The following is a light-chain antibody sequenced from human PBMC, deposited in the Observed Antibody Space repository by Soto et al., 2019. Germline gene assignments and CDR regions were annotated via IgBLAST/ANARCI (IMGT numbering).Light chain of an antibody. J-gene: IGKJ3*01. CDR3: QHYGSSFT. V-gene: IGKV3-20*01. CDR2: GAS. Sequence: EIVLTQSPGTLSLSPGERATLSCRASQSVSSSYLAWYQQKPGQAPRLLIYGASSRATGIPDRFSGSGSGTDFTLTSSRLEPGDFAVYYCQHYGSSFTFGPGTKVDIK. CDR1: QSVSSSY.